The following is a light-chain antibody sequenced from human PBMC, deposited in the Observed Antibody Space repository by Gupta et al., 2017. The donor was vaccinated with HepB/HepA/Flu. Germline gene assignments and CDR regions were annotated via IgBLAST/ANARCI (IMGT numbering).Light chain of an antibody. CDR1: QNILDSFNNQKY. V-gene: IGKV4-1*01. J-gene: IGKJ1*01. CDR2: WAS. CDR3: GQEYYTPWT. Sequence: DSAMTQSPHSVAVSLGERATINCKSSQNILDSFNNQKYLGWNQQKAGQPPKMHIDWASTREYGLRVNYSSSGSGTHFTLAVSSRQPEAVALYYFGQEYYTPWTFGQGTKLDTK.